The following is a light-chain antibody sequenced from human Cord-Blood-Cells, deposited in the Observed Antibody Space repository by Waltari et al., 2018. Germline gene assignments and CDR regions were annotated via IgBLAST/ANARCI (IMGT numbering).Light chain of an antibody. CDR3: CSYAGSSTVV. CDR1: SSDVGSYNL. Sequence: QSALTQPASVSGSPGQPITIPCTGTSSDVGSYNLVSWYQQHPGKAPKLMIYEGSKRPSGVSNRFSGSKSGNTASLTISGLQAEDEADYYCCSYAGSSTVVFGGGTKLTVL. J-gene: IGLJ2*01. CDR2: EGS. V-gene: IGLV2-23*01.